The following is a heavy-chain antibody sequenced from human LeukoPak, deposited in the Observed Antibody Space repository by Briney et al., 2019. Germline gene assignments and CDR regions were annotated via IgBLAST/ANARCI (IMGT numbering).Heavy chain of an antibody. V-gene: IGHV3-30*04. CDR3: ARGFYEVRGVIAY. CDR1: GFTFSSYA. Sequence: PGGSLRLSCAASGFTFSSYAMHWVRQAPGKGLEWVAVISYDGSNEYYADSVKGRFTISRDNSKNTLYLQMNSLRAEDTAVYYCARGFYEVRGVIAYWGQGTLVTVSS. D-gene: IGHD3-10*01. CDR2: ISYDGSNE. J-gene: IGHJ4*02.